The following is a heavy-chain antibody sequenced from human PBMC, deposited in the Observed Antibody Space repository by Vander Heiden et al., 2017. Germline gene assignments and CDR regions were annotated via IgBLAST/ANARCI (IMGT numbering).Heavy chain of an antibody. D-gene: IGHD3-10*01. Sequence: EVQLVESGGGLVQTGGSLRLSCAASGFTFSTYSMNVLSQAPGKGLEWVSYISSSSSTIYYADSVKGRFTISRDNAKNSLYLQMNSLRDEDTAVYYCASTLWGVGYWGQGTLVTVSS. CDR3: ASTLWGVGY. J-gene: IGHJ4*02. V-gene: IGHV3-48*02. CDR1: GFTFSTYS. CDR2: ISSSSSTI.